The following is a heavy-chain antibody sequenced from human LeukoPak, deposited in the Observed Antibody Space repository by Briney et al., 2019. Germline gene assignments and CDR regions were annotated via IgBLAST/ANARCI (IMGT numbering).Heavy chain of an antibody. V-gene: IGHV4-30-2*01. CDR2: IYHSGST. J-gene: IGHJ3*02. CDR3: ARDSGSYPGAFDI. CDR1: GGSISSGGYY. D-gene: IGHD1-26*01. Sequence: SETLSLTCTVSGGSISSGGYYWSWIRQPPGKGLEWIGYIYHSGSTYYNPSPKSRVTISVDRSKNQFSLKLSSVTAADTAVYYCARDSGSYPGAFDIWGQGTMVTVSS.